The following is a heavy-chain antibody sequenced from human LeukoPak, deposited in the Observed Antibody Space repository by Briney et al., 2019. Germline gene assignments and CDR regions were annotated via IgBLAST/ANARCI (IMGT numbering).Heavy chain of an antibody. V-gene: IGHV3-21*01. D-gene: IGHD3-10*01. CDR2: ISSSSSYI. J-gene: IGHJ4*02. CDR1: GFTFSSYS. CDR3: ARDNMGDYYGSGSYYRFDY. Sequence: GGSLRLSCAASGFTFSSYSMNWVRQAPGKGLEWVSSISSSSSYIYYADSVKGRFTISRDNAKNSLYLQMNSLRAEDTAVYYCARDNMGDYYGSGSYYRFDYWGQGTLVTVSS.